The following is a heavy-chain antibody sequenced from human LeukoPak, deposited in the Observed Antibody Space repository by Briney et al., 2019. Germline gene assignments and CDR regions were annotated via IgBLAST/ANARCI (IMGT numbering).Heavy chain of an antibody. CDR1: GGSISSGDYY. CDR3: STYYYDSRGPDY. CDR2: IYYSGST. V-gene: IGHV4-30-4*01. J-gene: IGHJ4*02. D-gene: IGHD3-22*01. Sequence: SETLSLTCTVSGGSISSGDYYWSWIRQPPGKGLEWIGYIYYSGSTYYNPPLKSRVTISVDTSKNQFSLKLSSVTAADTAVYYCSTYYYDSRGPDYWGQGTLVTVSS.